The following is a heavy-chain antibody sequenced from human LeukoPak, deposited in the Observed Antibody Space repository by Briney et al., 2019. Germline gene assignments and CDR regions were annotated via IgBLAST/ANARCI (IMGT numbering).Heavy chain of an antibody. CDR3: ARGSRLGVVGRDAFDI. CDR2: ISSSSSYI. V-gene: IGHV3-21*01. CDR1: GFTFSSYS. D-gene: IGHD3-3*01. J-gene: IGHJ3*02. Sequence: PGGSLRLSCAASGFTFSSYSMNWVRQAPGKGLEWVSSISSSSSYIYYADSVKGRFTISRDNAKNSLYLQVNSLRAEDTAVYHCARGSRLGVVGRDAFDIWGQGTMVTVSS.